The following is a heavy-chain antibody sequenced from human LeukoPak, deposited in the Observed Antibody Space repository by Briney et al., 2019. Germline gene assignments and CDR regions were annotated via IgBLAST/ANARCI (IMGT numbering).Heavy chain of an antibody. V-gene: IGHV4-39*01. CDR2: IYYSGST. CDR1: GGSISSSSYY. Sequence: SETLSLTCTVSGGSISSSSYYWGWIRQPPGKGLEWIGSIYYSGSTYYNPSLKSRVTISVDTSKNQFSLKLSSVTAADTAVYYCASSREDYGDYGGPYYFDYWGQGTLVTVSS. D-gene: IGHD4-17*01. CDR3: ASSREDYGDYGGPYYFDY. J-gene: IGHJ4*02.